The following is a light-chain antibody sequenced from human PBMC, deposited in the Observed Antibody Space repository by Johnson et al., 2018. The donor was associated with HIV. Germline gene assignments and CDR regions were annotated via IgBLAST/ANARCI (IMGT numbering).Light chain of an antibody. V-gene: IGLV1-51*01. Sequence: QSVLTQPPSVSAAPGQKVTISCSGSSSNIGNNFVSWYQQLPGTAPKLLIYDHNKRPSGIPDRFSGSKSGTSATLGITGLPTGDEADYYCGTWDSSLSAYVFATETKVTVL. CDR2: DHN. CDR3: GTWDSSLSAYV. J-gene: IGLJ1*01. CDR1: SSNIGNNF.